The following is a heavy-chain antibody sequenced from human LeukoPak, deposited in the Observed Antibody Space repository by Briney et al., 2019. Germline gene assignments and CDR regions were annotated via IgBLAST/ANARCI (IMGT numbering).Heavy chain of an antibody. D-gene: IGHD6-19*01. CDR2: IYPGDSDT. CDR3: ARPISSGHFDY. Sequence: GASLQISCKGSGYSFTSYWIGWVRQLPGKGLEWMGIIYPGDSDTRYSPSFQGQVTISADKSISTAYLQWSSLKASDTAMYYCARPISSGHFDYWGQGTLVTVSS. V-gene: IGHV5-51*01. CDR1: GYSFTSYW. J-gene: IGHJ4*02.